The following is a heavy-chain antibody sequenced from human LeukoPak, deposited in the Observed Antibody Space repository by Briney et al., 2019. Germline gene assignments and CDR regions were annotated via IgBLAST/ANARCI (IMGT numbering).Heavy chain of an antibody. J-gene: IGHJ4*02. CDR2: ISSSGSTI. CDR3: AKLSGQSHDYGASNDY. Sequence: GGSLRLSCAASGFTFSDYYMTWIRQAPGKGLEWVSYISSSGSTIYYADSVKGRFTISRDNAKNSLYLQMNSLRAEDTAVYYCAKLSGQSHDYGASNDYWGQGTLVTVSS. D-gene: IGHD4-17*01. V-gene: IGHV3-11*01. CDR1: GFTFSDYY.